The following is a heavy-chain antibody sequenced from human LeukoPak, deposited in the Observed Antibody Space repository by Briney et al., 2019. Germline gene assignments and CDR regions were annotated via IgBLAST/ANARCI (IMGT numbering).Heavy chain of an antibody. J-gene: IGHJ4*02. CDR1: GYSFTTYW. V-gene: IGHV5-51*01. Sequence: GESLKISCKGSGYSFTTYWIGWVRQMPGRGLEWMGIIYPGDSDTRYSPSFQGQVTISADKSISTAYLQWSHLKASDTAIYYCAKHSRTGSSFDPFEYWGQGTLVTVSS. CDR2: IYPGDSDT. D-gene: IGHD3-10*01. CDR3: AKHSRTGSSFDPFEY.